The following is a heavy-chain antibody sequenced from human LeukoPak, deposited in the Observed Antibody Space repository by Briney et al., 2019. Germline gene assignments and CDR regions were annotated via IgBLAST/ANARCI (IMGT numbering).Heavy chain of an antibody. CDR2: IRVDGTNK. Sequence: GGSLRLSCAASGFTFSTYGMHWVRQAPGKGLEGVAFIRVDGTNKYYADSVKGRFAISRDSSKTTLYLQMNSLRAEDTAVYYCAKGYCSGSCYNGLDYWGQGTLVTVSS. D-gene: IGHD2-15*01. CDR1: GFTFSTYG. J-gene: IGHJ4*02. V-gene: IGHV3-30*02. CDR3: AKGYCSGSCYNGLDY.